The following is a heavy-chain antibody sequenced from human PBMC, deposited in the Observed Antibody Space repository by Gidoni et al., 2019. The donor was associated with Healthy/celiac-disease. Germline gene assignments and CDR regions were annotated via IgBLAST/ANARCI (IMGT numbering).Heavy chain of an antibody. Sequence: QVQLQESGPGLVKPSQTLSLTGPVSGGSISSGGYYWSWIRQHPGKGLEWIGYIYYSGSTYYHPSLKSRVTISVDPSKNQFSLKLSSVTAADTAVYYCARGLSGGSAGLDYWGQGTLVTVSS. J-gene: IGHJ4*02. V-gene: IGHV4-31*03. D-gene: IGHD2-15*01. CDR1: GGSISSGGYY. CDR3: ARGLSGGSAGLDY. CDR2: IYYSGST.